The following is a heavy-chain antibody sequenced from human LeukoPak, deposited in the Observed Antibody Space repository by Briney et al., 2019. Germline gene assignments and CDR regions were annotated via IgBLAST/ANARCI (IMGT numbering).Heavy chain of an antibody. V-gene: IGHV1-2*02. D-gene: IGHD5-18*01. CDR2: INPNSGGT. CDR3: AEGHEYVDTAMVMEGGGMDV. CDR1: GYTFTGYY. J-gene: IGHJ6*02. Sequence: GASVKVSCKASGYTFTGYYMHWVRQAPGQGLEWMGWINPNSGGTNYAQKFQGRVTMTRDTSISTAYMELSRLRSDDTAVYYCAEGHEYVDTAMVMEGGGMDVWGQGTTVTVSS.